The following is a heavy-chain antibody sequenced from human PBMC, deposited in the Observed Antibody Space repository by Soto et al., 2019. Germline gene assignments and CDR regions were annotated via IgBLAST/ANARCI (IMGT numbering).Heavy chain of an antibody. J-gene: IGHJ6*04. V-gene: IGHV1-2*04. CDR1: GYTFTGYY. D-gene: IGHD3-3*01. CDR3: ARADQPQYYDFWSGYHNPLDV. CDR2: INPNSGGT. Sequence: ASVKVSCKASGYTFTGYYRHWVRQAPGQGLEWMGWINPNSGGTNYAQKFQGWVTTTRDTSISTAYMELSRLRSDDTAVYYCARADQPQYYDFWSGYHNPLDVWGKGTTVTVSS.